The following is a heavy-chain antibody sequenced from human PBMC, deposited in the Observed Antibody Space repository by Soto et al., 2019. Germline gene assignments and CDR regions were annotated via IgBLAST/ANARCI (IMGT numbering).Heavy chain of an antibody. D-gene: IGHD6-19*01. CDR3: ARASVRRGGGIAVAAMVDP. V-gene: IGHV4-31*03. CDR2: ISYNGNT. CDR1: GGSVSSDGYH. Sequence: QVQLQESGPGLVKPSQTLSLTCTVSGGSVSSDGYHWSWIRQHPGKGLEWIGYISYNGNTYYNPSLKSRVSMSVDTSEDHFSLKLSSVTAADTAVYYCARASVRRGGGIAVAAMVDPWGQGTLVTVSS. J-gene: IGHJ5*02.